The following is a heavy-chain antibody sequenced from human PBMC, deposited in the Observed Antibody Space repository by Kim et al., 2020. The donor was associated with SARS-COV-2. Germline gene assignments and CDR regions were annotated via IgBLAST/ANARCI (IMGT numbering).Heavy chain of an antibody. CDR2: IYYSGST. J-gene: IGHJ5*02. D-gene: IGHD3-22*01. CDR1: GGSISSYY. V-gene: IGHV4-59*01. Sequence: SETLSLTCTVSGGSISSYYWSWIRQPPGKGLEWIGYIYYSGSTNYNPSLKSRVTISVDTSKNQFSLKLSSVTAADTAVYYCARDSGYYYDSSGFDPWGQGTLVTVSS. CDR3: ARDSGYYYDSSGFDP.